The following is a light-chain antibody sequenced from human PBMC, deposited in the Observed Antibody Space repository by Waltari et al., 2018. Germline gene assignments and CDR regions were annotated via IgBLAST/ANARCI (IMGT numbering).Light chain of an antibody. Sequence: DIVLTQSPATLSLSPGERGTLSCRTSQAVSNSYLVWYQQKPGQAPRLLIDGASRRATGIPDRFSGSGSETDFTLTISRLEPEDFAMYYCQQYGDSMTFGQGTKVEIK. CDR1: QAVSNSY. CDR2: GAS. V-gene: IGKV3-20*01. J-gene: IGKJ1*01. CDR3: QQYGDSMT.